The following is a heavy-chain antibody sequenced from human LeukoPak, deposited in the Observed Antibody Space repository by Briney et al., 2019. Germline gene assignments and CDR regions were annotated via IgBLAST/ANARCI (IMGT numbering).Heavy chain of an antibody. CDR3: AKGYYGSGSYLDY. CDR2: ISYDGSNK. V-gene: IGHV3-30*18. Sequence: GGSLRLSCAASGFTFSSYGMHWVRQAPGKGLEWVAVISYDGSNKYYADSVKGRFTISRDNSKNTLYLQMNSLRAEDTAAYYCAKGYYGSGSYLDYWGQGTLVTVSS. CDR1: GFTFSSYG. J-gene: IGHJ4*02. D-gene: IGHD3-10*01.